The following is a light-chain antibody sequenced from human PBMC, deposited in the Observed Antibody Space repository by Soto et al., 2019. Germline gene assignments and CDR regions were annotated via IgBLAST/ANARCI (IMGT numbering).Light chain of an antibody. Sequence: EIVLTQSPGTLSLSPGKRATLSCRASQSVRSSDLAWYQQKPGQAPRLLIYGASSRATGIPDRFSGSGSGTDFTLTISRLEPEDFAVYYCQQYGSAPYTFGQGTKLEIK. J-gene: IGKJ2*01. CDR3: QQYGSAPYT. CDR1: QSVRSSD. V-gene: IGKV3-20*01. CDR2: GAS.